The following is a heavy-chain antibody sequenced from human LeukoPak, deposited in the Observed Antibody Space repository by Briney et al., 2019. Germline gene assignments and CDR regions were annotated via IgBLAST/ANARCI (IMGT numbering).Heavy chain of an antibody. CDR1: GFTFNNYN. CDR3: AREIPTYNDAFDI. V-gene: IGHV3-21*01. J-gene: IGHJ3*02. CDR2: ISSGSSYI. Sequence: PGGSLRLSCAASGFTFNNYNMNWVRQAPGKGLEWVSSISSGSSYIYYADSVKGRFTISRDNAKNSLYLQMNSLRADDRAVYYCAREIPTYNDAFDIWGQGTMVTVSS. D-gene: IGHD1-14*01.